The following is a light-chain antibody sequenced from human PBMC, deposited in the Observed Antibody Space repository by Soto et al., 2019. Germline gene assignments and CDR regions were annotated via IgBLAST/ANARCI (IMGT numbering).Light chain of an antibody. J-gene: IGKJ4*01. CDR1: QSLSSF. V-gene: IGKV1-39*01. Sequence: DIHVTQSPSSRSASVGYRFTITCRASQSLSSFLNWYQQKPGKAPKLLIYAASSLQSGVPSRFSGSGSGTHFTLTISSLQPEDFETYYCQQSYSNPPPFGGGTKVDIK. CDR3: QQSYSNPPP. CDR2: AAS.